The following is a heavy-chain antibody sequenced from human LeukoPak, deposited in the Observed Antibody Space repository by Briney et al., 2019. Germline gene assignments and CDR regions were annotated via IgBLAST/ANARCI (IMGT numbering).Heavy chain of an antibody. CDR3: ARSFSGMDY. V-gene: IGHV3-64*01. Sequence: GGSLRLSCAASGFTFSSLAMHWVRQAPGKGLEYVSTISGNGDSTYYANSVRGRFTISRDNSKNTLYLQMGSLGTEDMAVYYCARSFSGMDYWGQGTLVTVSS. J-gene: IGHJ4*02. D-gene: IGHD3-10*01. CDR1: GFTFSSLA. CDR2: ISGNGDST.